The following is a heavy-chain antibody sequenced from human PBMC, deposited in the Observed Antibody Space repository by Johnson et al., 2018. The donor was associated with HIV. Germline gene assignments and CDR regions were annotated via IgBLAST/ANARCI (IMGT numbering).Heavy chain of an antibody. V-gene: IGHV3-74*02. CDR3: ARSASKYDAFDI. CDR1: GFTFSSYW. J-gene: IGHJ3*02. CDR2: INSDGSST. Sequence: VQLVESGGGLVQPGGSLRLSCAASGFTFSSYWMHWVRQAPWKGLVWVSRINSDGSSTSYADSVKGRFTISRDNAKYTLYLRMNNLRAEDTAMYYCARSASKYDAFDIWGQGTMVTVAS.